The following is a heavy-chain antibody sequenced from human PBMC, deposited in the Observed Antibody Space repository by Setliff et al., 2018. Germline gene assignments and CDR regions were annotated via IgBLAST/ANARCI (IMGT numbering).Heavy chain of an antibody. J-gene: IGHJ4*01. Sequence: SETLSLTCRVSGGSVSTFYWTWIRQPPGKGLEWIGYIFTSGSTQYNPSLKSRATISRDTSSNQFSLELRSVTVADTATYYCVRPGGTTVVARHFDYWGSGILVTVSS. CDR3: VRPGGTTVVARHFDY. CDR1: GGSVSTFY. D-gene: IGHD2-15*01. V-gene: IGHV4-4*09. CDR2: IFTSGST.